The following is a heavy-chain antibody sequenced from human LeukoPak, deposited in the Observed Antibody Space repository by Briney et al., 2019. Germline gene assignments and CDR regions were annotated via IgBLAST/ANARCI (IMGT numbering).Heavy chain of an antibody. J-gene: IGHJ4*02. CDR1: GYTFTGYY. D-gene: IGHD5-18*01. CDR2: INPNSGGT. CDR3: ARTFPAGYSYGHPFDY. V-gene: IGHV1-2*04. Sequence: ASVEVSCKASGYTFTGYYMHWVRQAPGQGLEWMGCINPNSGGTNYAQKFQGWVTMTRDTSISTAYMELSRLRSDDTAVYYCARTFPAGYSYGHPFDYWGQGTLVTVSS.